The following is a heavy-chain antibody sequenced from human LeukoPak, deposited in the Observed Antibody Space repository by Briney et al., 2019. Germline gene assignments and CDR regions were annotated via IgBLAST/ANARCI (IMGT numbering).Heavy chain of an antibody. V-gene: IGHV3-30*18. J-gene: IGHJ4*02. CDR3: AKGVRGVIAYYLEY. CDR1: GFSFSSYV. Sequence: GRSLRLSCAASGFSFSSYVMHWVRQAPGKGLEWEAVISSDGSDKYYVDSGKGRFTISRDNSKNQLYLQMNSLRPEDTAVYYCAKGVRGVIAYYLEYWGQGTLVTVSS. D-gene: IGHD3-10*01. CDR2: ISSDGSDK.